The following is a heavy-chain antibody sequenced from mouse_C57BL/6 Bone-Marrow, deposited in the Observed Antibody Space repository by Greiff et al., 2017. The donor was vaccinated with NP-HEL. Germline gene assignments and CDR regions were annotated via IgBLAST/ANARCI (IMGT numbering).Heavy chain of an antibody. CDR1: GYSITSGYY. Sequence: ESGPGLVKPSQSLSLTCSVTGYSITSGYYWNWIRQFPGNKLEWMGYISYDGSNNYNPSLKNRISITRDTSKNQFFLKLNSVTTEDTATYYWARDYYGSSYDWYFDVWGTGTTVTVSS. D-gene: IGHD1-1*01. J-gene: IGHJ1*03. CDR3: ARDYYGSSYDWYFDV. CDR2: ISYDGSN. V-gene: IGHV3-6*01.